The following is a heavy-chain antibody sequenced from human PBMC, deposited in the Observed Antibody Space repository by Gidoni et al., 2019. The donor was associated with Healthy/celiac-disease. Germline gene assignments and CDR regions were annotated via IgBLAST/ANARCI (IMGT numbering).Heavy chain of an antibody. CDR3: ARMLGLQNNHNWFDP. J-gene: IGHJ5*02. V-gene: IGHV4-34*01. D-gene: IGHD2-8*01. CDR2: INHSGST. Sequence: QVQLQQWGAGLLKPSETLSLTCAVYGGSFSGYYWSWIRQPPGKGLEWIGEINHSGSTNYNPSLKSRVTISVDTSKNQFSLKLSSVTAADTAVYYCARMLGLQNNHNWFDPWGQGTLVTVSS. CDR1: GGSFSGYY.